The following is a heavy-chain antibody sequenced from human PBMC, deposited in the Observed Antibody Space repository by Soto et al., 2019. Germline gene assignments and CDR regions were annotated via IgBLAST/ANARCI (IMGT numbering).Heavy chain of an antibody. CDR1: GFTFTSYD. Sequence: ASVKVSCKASGFTFTSYDIGWVRQASGQGLEWMGWMNPNSGNTGYAQKFQGRVTMTRNTAIGTAYMELSSLRSDDTAVYYCAREGVAPYYYYGMDVWGQGTPVTVSS. J-gene: IGHJ6*02. CDR3: AREGVAPYYYYGMDV. D-gene: IGHD5-12*01. CDR2: MNPNSGNT. V-gene: IGHV1-8*01.